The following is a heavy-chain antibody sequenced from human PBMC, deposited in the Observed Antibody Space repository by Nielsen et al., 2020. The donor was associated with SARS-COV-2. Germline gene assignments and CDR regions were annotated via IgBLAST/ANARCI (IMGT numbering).Heavy chain of an antibody. CDR1: GFTFSSYG. J-gene: IGHJ3*02. D-gene: IGHD3-9*01. V-gene: IGHV3-33*08. Sequence: GESLKISCAASGFTFSSYGMHWVRQAPGKGLEWVAIIWYDGSNKYYADSVKGRFTISRDNSKNTLYLQMNSLRAEDTAVYYCARSKVPYYDILTGYSHDAFDIWGQGTMVTVSS. CDR2: IWYDGSNK. CDR3: ARSKVPYYDILTGYSHDAFDI.